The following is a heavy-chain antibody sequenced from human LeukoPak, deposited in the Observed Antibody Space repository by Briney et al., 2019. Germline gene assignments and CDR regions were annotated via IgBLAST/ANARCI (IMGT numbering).Heavy chain of an antibody. J-gene: IGHJ4*02. CDR3: AKTYGHFDD. D-gene: IGHD4-17*01. V-gene: IGHV3-21*01. CDR1: GFTFTSYT. CDR2: ITSGSSYI. Sequence: GGSLRLSCAASGFTFTSYTMNWVRQAPGKGLEWVSSITSGSSYIYYADSVKGRFTISRDNAKNSLYLQKTSLRVEDTAVYYCAKTYGHFDDWGQGTLVTVSS.